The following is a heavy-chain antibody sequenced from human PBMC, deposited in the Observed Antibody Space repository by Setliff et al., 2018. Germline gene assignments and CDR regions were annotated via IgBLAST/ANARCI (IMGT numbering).Heavy chain of an antibody. CDR2: IYYSGST. Sequence: SETLSLTCAVSGGSISSSNWWSWVRQPPGKGLEWIGSIYYSGSTYYNPSLKSRVTISLDMSKNQFSQKLSSVTAADTAVYYCARTLLLSPYYFDYWGQGTLVTVSS. D-gene: IGHD2-21*01. CDR3: ARTLLLSPYYFDY. V-gene: IGHV4-4*02. CDR1: GGSISSSNW. J-gene: IGHJ4*02.